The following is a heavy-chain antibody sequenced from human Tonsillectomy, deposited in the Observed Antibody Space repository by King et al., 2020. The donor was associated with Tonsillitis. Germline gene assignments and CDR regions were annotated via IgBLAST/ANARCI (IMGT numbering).Heavy chain of an antibody. Sequence: EVQLVQSGAEVKKPGESLKISCQGSGYTFTIYWIAWVRQMPGKGLEWMGIIHPGNSDTRYSRSFQGQVTISADKSISTAYLQWTSLEASDTAIYYCARHNAAGGDYYYGMDVWGQGTTVTVS. CDR1: GYTFTIYW. J-gene: IGHJ6*02. D-gene: IGHD6-13*01. CDR3: ARHNAAGGDYYYGMDV. V-gene: IGHV5-51*01. CDR2: IHPGNSDT.